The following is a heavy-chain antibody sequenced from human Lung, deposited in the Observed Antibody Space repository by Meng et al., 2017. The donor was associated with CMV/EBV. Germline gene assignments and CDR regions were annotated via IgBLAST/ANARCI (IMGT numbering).Heavy chain of an antibody. CDR3: AKNYYDFWSGYFPPTNAMDA. CDR2: ISGVDGST. V-gene: IGHV3-23*01. Sequence: GGSXRLSCAASGFSFSSYAMTWVRQAPGTGLEWVSSISGVDGSTYYTDSGKGRFTISRDNSKNTLYLQINSLRAEDTAVYYCAKNYYDFWSGYFPPTNAMDAWXQGTXVTVSS. D-gene: IGHD3-3*01. J-gene: IGHJ6*02. CDR1: GFSFSSYA.